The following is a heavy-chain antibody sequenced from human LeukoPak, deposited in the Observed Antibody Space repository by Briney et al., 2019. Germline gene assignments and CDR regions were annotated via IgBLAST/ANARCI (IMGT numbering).Heavy chain of an antibody. CDR2: INHSGST. CDR1: GGSFSGYY. Sequence: SETLSLTCAVYGGSFSGYYWSWIRQPPGKGLEWIGEINHSGSTNYNPSLKSRVTISVDTSKNPFSLKLSSVTAADTAVYYCARGRITMVRGVIITSHYYYGMDVWGKGTTVTVSS. D-gene: IGHD3-10*01. J-gene: IGHJ6*04. V-gene: IGHV4-34*01. CDR3: ARGRITMVRGVIITSHYYYGMDV.